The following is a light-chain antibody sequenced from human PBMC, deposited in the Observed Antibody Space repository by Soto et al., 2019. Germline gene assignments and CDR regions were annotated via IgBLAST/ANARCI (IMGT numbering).Light chain of an antibody. CDR3: MQALQTPVT. CDR2: LGS. V-gene: IGKV2-28*01. J-gene: IGKJ2*01. Sequence: DIVMTQSPLSLPVSPGEPASISCRSSQSLLHSSGYNYLDWYLQKPGQSPQLLIYLGSYRASGVPDRFSGGGSGTYFTLNISTMADEDVGVYYCMQALQTPVTFGQGTKLQIK. CDR1: QSLLHSSGYNY.